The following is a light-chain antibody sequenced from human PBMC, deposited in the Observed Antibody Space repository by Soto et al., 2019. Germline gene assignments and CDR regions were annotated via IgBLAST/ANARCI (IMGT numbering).Light chain of an antibody. V-gene: IGKV1-9*01. CDR3: QQLRSYPST. CDR1: QGISTY. CDR2: AAS. Sequence: QMNQSPSSLSSSVGDRVTSACRASQGISTYLAWYQQKPGEAPKLLIYAASTLHGGVPSRFSGSGSGTDFALTITSLQAEDFATYYCQQLRSYPSTFGGGTKVDI. J-gene: IGKJ4*01.